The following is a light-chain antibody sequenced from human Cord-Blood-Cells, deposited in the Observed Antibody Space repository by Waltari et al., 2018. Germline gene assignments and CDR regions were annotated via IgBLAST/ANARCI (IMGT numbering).Light chain of an antibody. CDR2: KDS. CDR1: ALPKPY. CDR3: QSADSSGTYV. Sequence: SYELTQPPPVSVSPRQTVRLPYTGHALPKPYASWYQQKPGQAPVLVIYKDSERPSGIPERFFGSSSGTTVTLTISGVQAEDEADYYCQSADSSGTYVFGTGTKVTVL. J-gene: IGLJ1*01. V-gene: IGLV3-25*03.